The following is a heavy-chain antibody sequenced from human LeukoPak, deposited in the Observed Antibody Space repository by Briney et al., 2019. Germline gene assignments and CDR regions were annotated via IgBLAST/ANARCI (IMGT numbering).Heavy chain of an antibody. Sequence: PSETLSLTCDVSSYSISRSYYWGWIRQPPGKGLEGIGSIYHSGSTHYTPSLNSRIIISVETSRNQFSLKLSSVTAADTAVYYCARHNRNPALVAGYFDYWGQGTLVTVSS. D-gene: IGHD6-19*01. V-gene: IGHV4-38-2*01. CDR2: IYHSGST. J-gene: IGHJ4*02. CDR3: ARHNRNPALVAGYFDY. CDR1: SYSISRSYY.